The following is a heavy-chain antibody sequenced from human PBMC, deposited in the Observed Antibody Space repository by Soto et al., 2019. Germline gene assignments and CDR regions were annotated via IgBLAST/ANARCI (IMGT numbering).Heavy chain of an antibody. V-gene: IGHV4-4*08. CDR1: GDSINSDY. CDR2: IYNSGST. D-gene: IGHD3-3*01. Sequence: SETLSLTCTVSGDSINSDYWSWVRQPPGKGLEWIGYIYNSGSTYYNPSLKSRVTISVDTSKNQFSLKLSSVTAADTAVYYCAGSITIFGVLGHTYGDWGQGTLVTVSS. J-gene: IGHJ4*02. CDR3: AGSITIFGVLGHTYGD.